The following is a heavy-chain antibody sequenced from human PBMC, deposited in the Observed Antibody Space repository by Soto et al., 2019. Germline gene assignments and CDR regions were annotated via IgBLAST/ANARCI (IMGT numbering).Heavy chain of an antibody. V-gene: IGHV3-48*03. D-gene: IGHD3-9*01. J-gene: IGHJ2*01. CDR2: ISSSGSTI. CDR3: ARTRLFFFFQAEAGIRDSVPVSAFLLNRSSDL. Sequence: PGKGLELVSYISSSGSTIYYADSVKGRFTISRDNAKNSLYLQMNSLRAEDTAVYYCARTRLFFFFQAEAGIRDSVPVSAFLLNRSSDL.